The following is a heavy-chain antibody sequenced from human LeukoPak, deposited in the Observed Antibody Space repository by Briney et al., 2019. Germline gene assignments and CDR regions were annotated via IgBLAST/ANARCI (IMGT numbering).Heavy chain of an antibody. CDR1: GYTFTGYY. CDR3: ARVEKWFGESPFDY. D-gene: IGHD3-10*01. Sequence: ASVKVSCKASGYTFTGYYMHWVRQAPGQGLEWMGWINPNSGGTNYAQKFQGRVTMTRDTSISTAYMELSRLRSDDTAVYYCARVEKWFGESPFDYWGQGTLVTVSS. CDR2: INPNSGGT. V-gene: IGHV1-2*02. J-gene: IGHJ4*02.